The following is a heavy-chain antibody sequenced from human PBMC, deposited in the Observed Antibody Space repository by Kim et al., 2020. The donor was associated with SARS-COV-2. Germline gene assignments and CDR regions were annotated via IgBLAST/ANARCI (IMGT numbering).Heavy chain of an antibody. Sequence: GGSLRLSCAASGFTFDDYAMHWVRQAPGKGLEWVSLISGDGGSRYYADSVKGRFTISRDNSKNSLYLQMNSLRTEDTALYYCAKDSPRYWSCGSGKTTSLFYWGQGTLVTVSS. V-gene: IGHV3-43*02. J-gene: IGHJ4*02. CDR3: AKDSPRYWSCGSGKTTSLFY. D-gene: IGHD2-15*01. CDR1: GFTFDDYA. CDR2: ISGDGGSR.